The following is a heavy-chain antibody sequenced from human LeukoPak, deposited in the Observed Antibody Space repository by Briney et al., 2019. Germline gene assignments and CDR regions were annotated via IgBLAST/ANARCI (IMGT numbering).Heavy chain of an antibody. CDR2: ISYDGSNK. CDR1: GFTFSSYG. Sequence: GRPLRLSCTASGFTFSSYGMHWVRKAPGKGLDGVAVISYDGSNKYYADSVKGRFTISRDNSKNALYLQMNSLRAEDTAVYYCAKLVTGTTWSEYWGQGTLVTVSS. V-gene: IGHV3-30*18. J-gene: IGHJ4*02. CDR3: AKLVTGTTWSEY. D-gene: IGHD1-20*01.